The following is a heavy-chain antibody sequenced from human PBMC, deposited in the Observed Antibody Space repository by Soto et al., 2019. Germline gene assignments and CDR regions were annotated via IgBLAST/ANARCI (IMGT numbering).Heavy chain of an antibody. CDR1: GGSISSSNW. J-gene: IGHJ4*02. V-gene: IGHV4-4*02. CDR2: IYHSGST. Sequence: SETLSLTCAVSGGSISSSNWWSWVRQPPGKGLEWIGEIYHSGSTNYNPSLKSRVTISXXXXXXQXSXKXXSVTAXDTAVYYCARTADVDTAMVIDYWGQGTLVTVS. CDR3: ARTADVDTAMVIDY. D-gene: IGHD5-18*01.